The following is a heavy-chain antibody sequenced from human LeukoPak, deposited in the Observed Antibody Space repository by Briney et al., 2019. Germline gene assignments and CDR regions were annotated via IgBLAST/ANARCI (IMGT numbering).Heavy chain of an antibody. CDR2: ISAYNGNA. D-gene: IGHD3-22*01. J-gene: IGHJ4*02. CDR1: GYTFTSYG. V-gene: IGHV1-18*01. Sequence: ASVNVSFKASGYTFTSYGISWVRQAPGQGREWMGWISAYNGNANYAQKLQGRVTMTTDTSTSTACMELRSLRSDDTAVYYCARDPAEGHYYDSSGYTLDYWGQGTLVTVSS. CDR3: ARDPAEGHYYDSSGYTLDY.